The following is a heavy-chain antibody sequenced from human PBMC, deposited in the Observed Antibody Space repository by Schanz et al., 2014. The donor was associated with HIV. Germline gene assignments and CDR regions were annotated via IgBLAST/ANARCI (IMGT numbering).Heavy chain of an antibody. J-gene: IGHJ3*02. V-gene: IGHV3-30-3*01. Sequence: QVQLVESGGGVVQPGRSLTLSCAASGFTFSSYAMHWVRQAPSKGLEWVAVVAFDGGNKYYADSVKGRFTISRDNSKNTLYLQMNSLRADDTAVYYCARDLRFQYSSWWQDAFDIWGQGTMVTVSS. CDR2: VAFDGGNK. CDR1: GFTFSSYA. CDR3: ARDLRFQYSSWWQDAFDI. D-gene: IGHD3-22*01.